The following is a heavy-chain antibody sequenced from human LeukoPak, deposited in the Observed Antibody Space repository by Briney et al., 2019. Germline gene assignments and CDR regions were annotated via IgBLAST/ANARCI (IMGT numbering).Heavy chain of an antibody. D-gene: IGHD4-17*01. CDR3: ARDKLYGDRSSYFDY. CDR1: GFTFSSYA. V-gene: IGHV3-30*04. CDR2: ISYDGSNK. Sequence: PGRSLRLSCAASGFTFSSYAMHWVRQAPGKGLEWVAVISYDGSNKYYADSVKGRFTISRDNSKNTLYLQMNSLRAEDTAVYYCARDKLYGDRSSYFDYWGQGTLVTVSS. J-gene: IGHJ4*02.